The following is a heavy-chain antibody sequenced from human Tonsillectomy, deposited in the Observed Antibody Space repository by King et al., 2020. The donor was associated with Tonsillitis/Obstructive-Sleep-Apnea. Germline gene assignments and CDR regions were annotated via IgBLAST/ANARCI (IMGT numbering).Heavy chain of an antibody. J-gene: IGHJ4*02. V-gene: IGHV3-7*04. CDR1: GFTFSTYW. Sequence: EVQLVESGGGLVQPGGSLRLSCVASGFTFSTYWLSWVRQAPGKGLEWVANIKQDGGKKYYVDSVKGGFTISRANAKGSLFLQMNSLRAEDTAVYFCARFDCTGHVCYAPPRYWGQGSLVTVSS. CDR3: ARFDCTGHVCYAPPRY. CDR2: IKQDGGKK. D-gene: IGHD2-8*02.